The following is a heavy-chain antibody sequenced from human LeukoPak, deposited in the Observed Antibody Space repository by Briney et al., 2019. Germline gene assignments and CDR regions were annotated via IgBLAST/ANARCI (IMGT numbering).Heavy chain of an antibody. V-gene: IGHV3-9*01. J-gene: IGHJ4*02. CDR1: GFTFDDYA. D-gene: IGHD6-6*01. Sequence: GRSLRLSCAASGFTFDDYAMHWVRQAPGKGLEWVSGISWNSGSIGYADSVKGRFTISRDNAKNSLYLQMNSLRAEDTALYYCAKGTGFSSSSVSFDYWGQGTLVTASS. CDR2: ISWNSGSI. CDR3: AKGTGFSSSSVSFDY.